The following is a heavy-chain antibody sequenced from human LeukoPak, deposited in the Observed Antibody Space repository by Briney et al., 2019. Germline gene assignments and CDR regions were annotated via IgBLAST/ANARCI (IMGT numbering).Heavy chain of an antibody. CDR3: VRYCSGGNCYRDVFDI. CDR1: GFTFSNYG. Sequence: GRSLRLSCAASGFTFSNYGMYWVRQAPGKGLEWVALIWYDGNNKEYTDSVKGRFTISRDNSKDTLYLQMNSLRAEDTAVYYCVRYCSGGNCYRDVFDIWGQGTMVTVSS. CDR2: IWYDGNNK. J-gene: IGHJ3*02. D-gene: IGHD2-15*01. V-gene: IGHV3-33*01.